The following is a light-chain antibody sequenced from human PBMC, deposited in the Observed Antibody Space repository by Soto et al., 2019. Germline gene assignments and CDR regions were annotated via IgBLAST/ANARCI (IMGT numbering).Light chain of an antibody. V-gene: IGKV3-15*01. CDR1: QSVSSN. CDR2: CAS. Sequence: EIVMTQSPATLSVSPGERATLSCRASQSVSSNLAWYQQKPGQAPRLLIFCASTRATGIPARFSGSGSGTEFTLTISSLQSEDCAVYYCQQYNTWPPITFGPGTRLDIK. J-gene: IGKJ5*01. CDR3: QQYNTWPPIT.